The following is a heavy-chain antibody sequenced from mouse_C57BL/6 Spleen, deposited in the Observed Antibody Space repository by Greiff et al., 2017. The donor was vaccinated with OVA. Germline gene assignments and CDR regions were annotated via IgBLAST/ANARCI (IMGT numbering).Heavy chain of an antibody. Sequence: VQLKQSGPELVKPGASVKISCKASGYSFTDYNMNWVKQSNGKSLEWIGVINPNYGTTSYNQKFKGKATLTVDQSSSTAYMQLNSLTSADSAVSYSARGGLRQAMEYWGQGTTVTVSS. CDR3: ARGGLRQAMEY. D-gene: IGHD2-4*01. J-gene: IGHJ4*01. V-gene: IGHV1-39*01. CDR1: GYSFTDYN. CDR2: INPNYGTT.